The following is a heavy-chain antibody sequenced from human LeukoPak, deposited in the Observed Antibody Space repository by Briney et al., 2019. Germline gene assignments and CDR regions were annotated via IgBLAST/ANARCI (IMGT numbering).Heavy chain of an antibody. J-gene: IGHJ4*02. Sequence: PGGSLRLSCAASGFTFSNYTINWVRQAPGKGLEWVSSISSSSSYIYYADSVKGRFTISRDNAKNSLYLQMNSLRAEDTAVYYCAKTGPAGFFDFWSGPLLGDHFDYWGQGTLVTVSS. CDR3: AKTGPAGFFDFWSGPLLGDHFDY. D-gene: IGHD3-3*01. V-gene: IGHV3-21*01. CDR1: GFTFSNYT. CDR2: ISSSSSYI.